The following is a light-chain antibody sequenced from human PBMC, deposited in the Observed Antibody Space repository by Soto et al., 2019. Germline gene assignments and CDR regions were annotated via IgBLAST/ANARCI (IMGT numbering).Light chain of an antibody. CDR1: SSNIGKYY. V-gene: IGLV1-51*02. CDR3: GTWDSSLPTFV. Sequence: QSVLTQPPSVSAAPGQKVTMSCSGSSSNIGKYYVSWHQQLPGTAPKLLIYENDKRPSGIPDRFSGSKSGTSATLGITGLQTGDEADYYCGTWDSSLPTFVFGTGTQLTVL. CDR2: END. J-gene: IGLJ1*01.